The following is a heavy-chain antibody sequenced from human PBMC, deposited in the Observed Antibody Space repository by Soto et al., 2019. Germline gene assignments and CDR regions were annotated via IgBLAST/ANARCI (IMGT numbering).Heavy chain of an antibody. J-gene: IGHJ4*02. CDR2: ISSSDGTR. D-gene: IGHD4-17*01. Sequence: GGSLRLSCAASGFTFRAFEMNWVRQAPGKGLEWVSYISSSDGTRYYADSVKGRFTISRDNAKSSLYLQMYSLRAEDTAVYYCARESHTVANTDFAYWGQGTLVTVSS. CDR3: ARESHTVANTDFAY. V-gene: IGHV3-48*03. CDR1: GFTFRAFE.